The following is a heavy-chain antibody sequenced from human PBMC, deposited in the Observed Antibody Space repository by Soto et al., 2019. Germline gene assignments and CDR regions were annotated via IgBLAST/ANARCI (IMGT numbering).Heavy chain of an antibody. V-gene: IGHV1-3*01. CDR2: INAGNGNT. CDR1: GYTFTSYA. D-gene: IGHD4-17*01. CDR3: ARDRSDYGDSSDYYYYYGMDV. J-gene: IGHJ6*02. Sequence: ASVKVSCKASGYTFTSYAMHWVRQAPGQRLEWMGWINAGNGNTKYSQKFQGRVTITRDTSASTAYMELSSLRSEDTAVYYCARDRSDYGDSSDYYYYYGMDVWGQGTTVTVSS.